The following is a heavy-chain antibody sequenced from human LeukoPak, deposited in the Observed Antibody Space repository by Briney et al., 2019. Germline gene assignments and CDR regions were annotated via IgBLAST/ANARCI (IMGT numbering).Heavy chain of an antibody. CDR2: IYYSGST. J-gene: IGHJ3*02. V-gene: IGHV4-39*01. CDR3: ARYDTGYEYSYGSDAFDI. CDR1: GGSISSSSYY. Sequence: PSETLSLTCTVSGGSISSSSYYWGWIRQPPGKGLEWIGSIYYSGSTYYNPSLESRVTISVDTSKNQFSLKLSSVTAADTAVYYCARYDTGYEYSYGSDAFDIWGQGTMVTVSS. D-gene: IGHD5-18*01.